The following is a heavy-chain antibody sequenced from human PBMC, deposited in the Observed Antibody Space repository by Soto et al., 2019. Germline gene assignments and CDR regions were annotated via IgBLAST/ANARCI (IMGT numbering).Heavy chain of an antibody. CDR1: GGSFSGYY. V-gene: IGHV4-34*01. CDR2: INHSGST. D-gene: IGHD3-22*01. Sequence: SETLSLTCAVYGGSFSGYYWSWIRQPPGKGLEWIGEINHSGSTNYNPSLKSRVTISVDTSKNQFSLKLRSVTASDTAVYYCARGRLKYYYDSSGYPHPAGFDYWGQGTLVTVAS. CDR3: ARGRLKYYYDSSGYPHPAGFDY. J-gene: IGHJ4*02.